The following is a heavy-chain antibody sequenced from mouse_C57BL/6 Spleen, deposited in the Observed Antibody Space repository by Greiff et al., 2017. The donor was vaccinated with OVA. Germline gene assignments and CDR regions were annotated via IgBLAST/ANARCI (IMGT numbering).Heavy chain of an antibody. J-gene: IGHJ2*01. CDR1: GYTFTDYN. V-gene: IGHV1-18*01. Sequence: VQLQQSGPELVKPGASVKIPCKASGYTFTDYNMDWVKQSHGKSLEWIGDINPNNGGTIYNQKFKGKATLTVDKSASTAYMELRSLTSEDTAVYYCARKGRSYRMYYFDYWGQGTTLTVSS. D-gene: IGHD1-1*01. CDR3: ARKGRSYRMYYFDY. CDR2: INPNNGGT.